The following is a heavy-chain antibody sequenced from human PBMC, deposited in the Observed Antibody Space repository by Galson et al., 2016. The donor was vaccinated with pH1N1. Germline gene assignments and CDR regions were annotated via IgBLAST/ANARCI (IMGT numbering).Heavy chain of an antibody. CDR1: GFSFSGRS. D-gene: IGHD4-11*01. V-gene: IGHV3-11*01. J-gene: IGHJ4*02. CDR2: INYSGRDT. CDR3: TRCDYGNYVGIDY. Sequence: SLRLSCAASGFSFSGRSMSWIRQAPGKGLEWIAYINYSGRDTYHGDSVRGRFTISRDNAKNSMYLQMNSLRAEDTAVYYCTRCDYGNYVGIDYWGQGTVVTVSS.